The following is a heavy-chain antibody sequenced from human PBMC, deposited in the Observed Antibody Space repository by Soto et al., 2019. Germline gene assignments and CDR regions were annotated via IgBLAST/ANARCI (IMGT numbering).Heavy chain of an antibody. CDR3: VRVVEAATRHTYVEV. V-gene: IGHV4-39*01. D-gene: IGHD2-15*01. CDR1: GGSIDSSHSF. J-gene: IGHJ4*02. CDR2: VYYSGGT. Sequence: SETLSLTCDLSGGSIDSSHSFWGWVRQPPGRGLEFLGSVYYSGGTYYNPSLKSRVTVSVGASKNQVSRRGRSVTVAETAMYFWVRVVEAATRHTYVEVWSQGSVVTV.